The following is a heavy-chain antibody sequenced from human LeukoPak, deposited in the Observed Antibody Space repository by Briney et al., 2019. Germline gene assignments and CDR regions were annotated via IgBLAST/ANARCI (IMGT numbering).Heavy chain of an antibody. J-gene: IGHJ6*04. Sequence: PGGSLRLSCAASGFTFSSYAMSWVRQAPGKGLEWVSGISGSGGSTYYADSVKGGVTISRDNSKTTLYLQMNSLRAHDTAVYYCAKSGYCSSTSCYPRHYYYYGMDVWGKGTTVTVSS. CDR2: ISGSGGST. V-gene: IGHV3-23*01. CDR3: AKSGYCSSTSCYPRHYYYYGMDV. D-gene: IGHD2-2*01. CDR1: GFTFSSYA.